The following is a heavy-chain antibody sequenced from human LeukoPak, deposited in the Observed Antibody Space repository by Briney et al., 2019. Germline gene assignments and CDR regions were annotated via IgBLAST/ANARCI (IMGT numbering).Heavy chain of an antibody. Sequence: SETLSLTCAVSGYSISSGYYWGWIRQPPGKGLEWIGSIYHSGSTYYNPSLKSRVTISVDTSKNQFSLKLSSVTAADTAVYYCARRFWSGYSNQDNWFDPWGQGTLVTVSS. CDR3: ARRFWSGYSNQDNWFDP. V-gene: IGHV4-38-2*01. CDR1: GYSISSGYY. J-gene: IGHJ5*02. CDR2: IYHSGST. D-gene: IGHD3-3*01.